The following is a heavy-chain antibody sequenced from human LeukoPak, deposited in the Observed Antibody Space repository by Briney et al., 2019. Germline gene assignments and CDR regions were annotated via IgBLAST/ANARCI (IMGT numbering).Heavy chain of an antibody. Sequence: GRSQRLSCAASGFTFSSYAMHWVRQAPGKGLEWVAVISYDGSNKYYADSVKGRFTISRDNSKNTLYLQMNSLRAEDTAVYYCARDQLGYCSSTSCYPHYWGQGTLVTVSS. CDR3: ARDQLGYCSSTSCYPHY. CDR2: ISYDGSNK. CDR1: GFTFSSYA. V-gene: IGHV3-30-3*01. J-gene: IGHJ4*02. D-gene: IGHD2-2*01.